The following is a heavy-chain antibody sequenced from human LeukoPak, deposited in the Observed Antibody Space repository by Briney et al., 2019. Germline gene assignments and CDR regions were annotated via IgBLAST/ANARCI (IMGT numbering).Heavy chain of an antibody. J-gene: IGHJ4*02. V-gene: IGHV1-24*01. CDR3: ATLSPYYYDSSGYFHGAY. Sequence: GASVEVSCKVSGYTLTELSMHWVRQAPGKGLEWMGGFDPEDGETIYAQKFQGRATMTEDTSTDTAFMELSSLRSEDTAVYYCATLSPYYYDSSGYFHGAYWGQGTLVTVSS. CDR2: FDPEDGET. CDR1: GYTLTELS. D-gene: IGHD3-22*01.